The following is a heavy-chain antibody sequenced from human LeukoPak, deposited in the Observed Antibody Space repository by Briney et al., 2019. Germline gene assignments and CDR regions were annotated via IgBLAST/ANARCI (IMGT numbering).Heavy chain of an antibody. J-gene: IGHJ6*02. Sequence: SETLSLTCTVSGGSISSYYWSWIRQPPGKGLEWIGYIYYSGSTNYNPSLKSRVTISVDTSKNQFSLKLSSVTAADTAVYYCARDRLNVDIVAYYYGMDVWGQGTTVTVSS. CDR1: GGSISSYY. CDR2: IYYSGST. CDR3: ARDRLNVDIVAYYYGMDV. D-gene: IGHD5-12*01. V-gene: IGHV4-59*12.